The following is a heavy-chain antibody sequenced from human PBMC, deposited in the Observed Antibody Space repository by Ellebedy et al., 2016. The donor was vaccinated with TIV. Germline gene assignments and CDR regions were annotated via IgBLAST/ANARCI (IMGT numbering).Heavy chain of an antibody. CDR1: GFTFSSYA. Sequence: GESLKISCAASGFTFSSYAMSWVRQAPGKGLEWVSAISGSGGSTYYADSVKGRFTISRDNSKNTLYLQMNSLRAEDTAVYYCARRNKKTSGSYYFDYWGQGTLVTVSS. J-gene: IGHJ4*02. CDR3: ARRNKKTSGSYYFDY. CDR2: ISGSGGST. V-gene: IGHV3-23*01. D-gene: IGHD1-26*01.